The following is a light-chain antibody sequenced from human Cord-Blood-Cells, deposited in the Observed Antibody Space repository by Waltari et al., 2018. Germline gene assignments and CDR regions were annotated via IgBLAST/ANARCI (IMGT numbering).Light chain of an antibody. CDR1: SSDVGGYNS. CDR2: DVS. V-gene: IGLV2-11*01. J-gene: IGLJ2*01. Sequence: QSALTQPRSVSGSPGQSVTISCTGTSSDVGGYNSVSWYQQHPGKAPKLMIYDVSKRPSGVPDRFLGSKSGNTASLTISGLQAEDEADYYCCSYAGSYTLFGGGTKLTVL. CDR3: CSYAGSYTL.